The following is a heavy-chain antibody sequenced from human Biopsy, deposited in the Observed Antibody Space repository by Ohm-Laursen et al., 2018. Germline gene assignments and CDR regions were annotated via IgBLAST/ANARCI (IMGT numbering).Heavy chain of an antibody. CDR1: GDTFTTSA. Sequence: ASVKVSCKASGDTFTTSAISWVRQVPGRGLDWMGRIIPILGTVDYGQNFQGRVTIRADTSTTFLELTSLRYDDTAVHYCASGDIGGIGLDVWGLGTTVTVSS. V-gene: IGHV1-69*04. CDR3: ASGDIGGIGLDV. D-gene: IGHD3-10*01. CDR2: IIPILGTV. J-gene: IGHJ6*02.